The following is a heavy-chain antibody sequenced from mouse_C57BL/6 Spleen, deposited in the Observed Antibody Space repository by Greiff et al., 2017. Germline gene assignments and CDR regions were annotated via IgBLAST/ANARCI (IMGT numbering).Heavy chain of an antibody. Sequence: EVQLQQPGPGLVKPSQSLSLTCSVTGYSITSGYYWNWNRQFPRNKLEWMGYISYDGSNNYNPSLKNRTSFTRDTSKNQCFLKLNSGTAEDTATYYWASDQGPYDDDAWFGNWGQGTLVTVSA. CDR3: ASDQGPYDDDAWFGN. J-gene: IGHJ3*01. CDR1: GYSITSGYY. CDR2: ISYDGSN. V-gene: IGHV3-6*01. D-gene: IGHD2-4*01.